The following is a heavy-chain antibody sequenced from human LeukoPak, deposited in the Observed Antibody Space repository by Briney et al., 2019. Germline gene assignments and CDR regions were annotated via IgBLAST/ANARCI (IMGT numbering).Heavy chain of an antibody. CDR3: ARGSGYSSSWCDY. J-gene: IGHJ4*02. CDR1: GYTFTGYY. Sequence: ASVKVSCKASGYTFTGYYMHWVRQAPGPGLEWMGWINPNSGGTNYAQKFQGRVTMTRDTSISTAYMELSRLRSDDTAVYYCARGSGYSSSWCDYWGQGTLVTVSS. CDR2: INPNSGGT. V-gene: IGHV1-2*02. D-gene: IGHD6-13*01.